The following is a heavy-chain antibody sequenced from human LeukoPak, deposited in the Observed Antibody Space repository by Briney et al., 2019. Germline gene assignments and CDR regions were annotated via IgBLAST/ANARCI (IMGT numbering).Heavy chain of an antibody. CDR1: GFTFTTYA. Sequence: PGRSLRLSCAASGFTFTTYAMYWVRQAPGKGLEWVAVISYDGSNKYYADSVKGRFAISRDNSKNTLYLQMDSLRTEDTAVYYCARDRAYFYDSSGYGMDVWGQGTTVTVSS. CDR3: ARDRAYFYDSSGYGMDV. CDR2: ISYDGSNK. J-gene: IGHJ6*02. D-gene: IGHD3-22*01. V-gene: IGHV3-30*09.